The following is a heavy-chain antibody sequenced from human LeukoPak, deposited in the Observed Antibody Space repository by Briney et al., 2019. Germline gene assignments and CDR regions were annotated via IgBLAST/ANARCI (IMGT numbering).Heavy chain of an antibody. CDR1: GGTFSSYA. CDR2: IIPIFGTA. D-gene: IGHD1-26*01. V-gene: IGHV1-69*13. J-gene: IGHJ6*02. Sequence: SVTVSCKASGGTFSSYAISWVRQAPGQGLEWMGGIIPIFGTANYAQKFQGRVTITADESTSTAYMELSSLRSEDTAVYYCASARPHSGSYSSYYGMDVWGQGTTVTVSS. CDR3: ASARPHSGSYSSYYGMDV.